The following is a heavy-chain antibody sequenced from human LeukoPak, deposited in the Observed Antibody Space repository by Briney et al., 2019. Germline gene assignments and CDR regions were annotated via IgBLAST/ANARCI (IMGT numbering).Heavy chain of an antibody. D-gene: IGHD1-26*01. J-gene: IGHJ6*03. CDR1: GGSITSNSYY. CDR3: AREGGSYLGYYYMDV. V-gene: IGHV4-39*07. CDR2: IYYSGST. Sequence: SETLSLTCTVSGGSITSNSYYWGWIRQPPGKGLEWIGSIYYSGSTYYNPSLKRRVTISVDTSKNQFSLKLSSVTAADTAVYYCAREGGSYLGYYYMDVWGKGTTVTISS.